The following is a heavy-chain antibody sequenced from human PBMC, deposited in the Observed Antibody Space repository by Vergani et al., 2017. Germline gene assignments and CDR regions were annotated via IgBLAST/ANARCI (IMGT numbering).Heavy chain of an antibody. V-gene: IGHV1-8*03. J-gene: IGHJ4*02. CDR2: MNPKTGNT. D-gene: IGHD1-1*01. CDR3: ARGRPFADDV. CDR1: GYTFTDYD. Sequence: QVQLVQSGAEVKKPGASVKVSCRTSGYTFTDYDINWVRQSTGQGLECVGWMNPKTGNTVYAQKLQGRVSLTRDTSINTAYMGLSSLTSDDTAVYFCARGRPFADDVWCQGTLVTVSS.